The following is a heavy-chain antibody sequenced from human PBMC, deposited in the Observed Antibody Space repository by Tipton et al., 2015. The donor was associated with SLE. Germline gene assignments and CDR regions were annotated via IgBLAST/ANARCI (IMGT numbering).Heavy chain of an antibody. CDR2: INWNGGST. CDR1: GFTFDDYG. D-gene: IGHD6-19*01. V-gene: IGHV3-20*04. Sequence: SLRLSCAASGFTFDDYGMSWVRQAPGKGLEWVSGINWNGGSTGYADSVKGRFTISRDNTKNSLYLQMNSLRAEDTALYYCARDGGGYSSSNYYYYMDVWGKGTTVTVSS. CDR3: ARDGGGYSSSNYYYYMDV. J-gene: IGHJ6*03.